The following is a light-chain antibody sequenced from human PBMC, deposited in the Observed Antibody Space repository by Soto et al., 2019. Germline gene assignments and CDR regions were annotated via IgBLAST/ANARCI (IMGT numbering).Light chain of an antibody. CDR2: LPS. Sequence: DIVMTQSPLSLPVTPGEPASMSCRSSQSLLHMNGYNYLEWYVQKPGQAPHLLIFLPSNRASGVPDRFSCSGSGTDFTLKISRVEPEDVGVDYYMQALNSKYTFCQGTQREI. CDR3: MQALNSKYT. V-gene: IGKV2-28*01. CDR1: QSLLHMNGYNY. J-gene: IGKJ2*01.